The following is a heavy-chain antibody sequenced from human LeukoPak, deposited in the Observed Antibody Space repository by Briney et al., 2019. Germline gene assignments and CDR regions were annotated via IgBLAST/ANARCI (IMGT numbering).Heavy chain of an antibody. D-gene: IGHD4-17*01. Sequence: PGGSLRLSCAASGFTFSSYYMHWVRQATGKGLEWVSAIGTAGDTYYSGSVKGRFTISRENAKNSLYLQMNSLRAGDTAVYYCARAGNYGVNGNAFDIWGQGTMVTVSS. V-gene: IGHV3-13*04. CDR3: ARAGNYGVNGNAFDI. J-gene: IGHJ3*02. CDR1: GFTFSSYY. CDR2: IGTAGDT.